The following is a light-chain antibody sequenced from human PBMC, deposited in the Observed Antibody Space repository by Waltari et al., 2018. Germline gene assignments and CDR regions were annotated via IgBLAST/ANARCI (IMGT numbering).Light chain of an antibody. CDR1: QSISSSH. CDR2: ASS. J-gene: IGKJ1*01. Sequence: EIVMTQSPATLSVSPGERATLSCRASQSISSSHLSLYQQKPGQAPRLLIFASSTRATGIPARFSGSGSVADFTLTISSLQPEDFAVYYCQQDYDFPWTFGQGTKVEIK. CDR3: QQDYDFPWT. V-gene: IGKV3D-7*01.